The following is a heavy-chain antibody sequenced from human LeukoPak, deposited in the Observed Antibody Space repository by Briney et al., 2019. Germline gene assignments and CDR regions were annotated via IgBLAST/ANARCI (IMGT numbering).Heavy chain of an antibody. V-gene: IGHV3-33*01. CDR3: ARGPGSSVYASAIDH. Sequence: GRSLRLSCAASGFTFSSYGMHWVRQAPGKGLEWAAVIWHEGNNKYYADSVKGRFTISRDNSKNTLYLQMNSLRAEDTAVYYCARGPGSSVYASAIDHWGQGTLVTVSS. D-gene: IGHD2-8*01. CDR1: GFTFSSYG. CDR2: IWHEGNNK. J-gene: IGHJ4*02.